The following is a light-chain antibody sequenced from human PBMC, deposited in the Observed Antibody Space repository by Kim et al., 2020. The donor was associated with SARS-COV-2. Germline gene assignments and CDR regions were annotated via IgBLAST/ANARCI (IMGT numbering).Light chain of an antibody. CDR2: DAS. J-gene: IGKJ2*01. CDR3: QQYDNLPPYT. CDR1: QDIGSY. V-gene: IGKV1-33*01. Sequence: DIQMTQSPSSLSASAGDKVTITCRASQDIGSYLNWYQQKPGKAPKLLISDASSLETGVSSRFSGTGSGTYFIFTISRLQPEDVATYFCQQYDNLPPYTFGQGTKLEI.